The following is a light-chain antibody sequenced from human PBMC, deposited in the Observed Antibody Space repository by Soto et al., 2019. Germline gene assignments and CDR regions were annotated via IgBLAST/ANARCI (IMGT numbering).Light chain of an antibody. J-gene: IGKJ5*01. CDR1: QTVERW. V-gene: IGKV1-5*01. Sequence: ADRVIITCRASQTVERWMAWYQQKPGKAPKLLISDVSTLERGVPSRFSGSGSATDFTFTINSLQPEDIATYYCQQYENFPITFGQGTRL. CDR3: QQYENFPIT. CDR2: DVS.